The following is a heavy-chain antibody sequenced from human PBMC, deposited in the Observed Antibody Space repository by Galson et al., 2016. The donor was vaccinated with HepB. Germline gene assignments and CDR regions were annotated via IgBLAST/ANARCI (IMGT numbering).Heavy chain of an antibody. Sequence: SLRLSCAASGFSVSGKYMSWARQAPGKGLEWVSAIFSGDATYYRDSVKGRFTISRDRSKNSLYLQLNSLRAEDTAVYYCARDLLHFVLVPAAGTFDIWGQGTMVTVSS. J-gene: IGHJ3*02. D-gene: IGHD2-2*01. CDR3: ARDLLHFVLVPAAGTFDI. V-gene: IGHV3-53*01. CDR1: GFSVSGKY. CDR2: IFSGDAT.